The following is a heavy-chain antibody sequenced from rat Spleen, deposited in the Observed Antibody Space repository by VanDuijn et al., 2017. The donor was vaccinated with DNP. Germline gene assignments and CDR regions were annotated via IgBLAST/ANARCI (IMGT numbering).Heavy chain of an antibody. D-gene: IGHD1-6*01. CDR1: GYSITSNY. Sequence: EVQLQESGPGLVKPSQSLSLTCLVTGYSITSNYWGWIRKFPGHKLEWMGYINSAGSIEYNPSLKGRISITSDTSKNQFFLQVNSVTTDDTATYYCTRGDILRSFDYWGQGVMVTVSS. V-gene: IGHV3-3*01. J-gene: IGHJ2*01. CDR3: TRGDILRSFDY. CDR2: INSAGSI.